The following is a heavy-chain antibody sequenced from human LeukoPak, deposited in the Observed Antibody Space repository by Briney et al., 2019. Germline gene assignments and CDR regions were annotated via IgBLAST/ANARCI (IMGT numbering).Heavy chain of an antibody. CDR3: ASFGISWRSSY. J-gene: IGHJ4*02. D-gene: IGHD2-21*01. CDR2: ISDDGSYT. CDR1: GFSFSSHW. Sequence: GGSLTLSCAASGFSFSSHWVHWVRQAPGKGLVWVSRISDDGSYTSNVDSVKGRFTISRDNVNTMLYLHMNSLRAEDTAVYYCASFGISWRSSYWGQGTLVTVSS. V-gene: IGHV3-74*01.